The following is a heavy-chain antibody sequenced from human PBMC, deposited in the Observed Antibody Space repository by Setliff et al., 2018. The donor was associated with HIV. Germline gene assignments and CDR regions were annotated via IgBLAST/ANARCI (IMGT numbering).Heavy chain of an antibody. D-gene: IGHD3-22*01. J-gene: IGHJ4*02. V-gene: IGHV4-59*08. Sequence: SETLSLTCTVSGGSISNYYWSWIRQPPGKGLEWIGYVYYTGSTNYNPSLKSRVTISIDTSKNQFSLKLSSVTAADTAVYYCARTQQTYYYDSSGYYFDYWGQGTLVTVSS. CDR1: GGSISNYY. CDR2: VYYTGST. CDR3: ARTQQTYYYDSSGYYFDY.